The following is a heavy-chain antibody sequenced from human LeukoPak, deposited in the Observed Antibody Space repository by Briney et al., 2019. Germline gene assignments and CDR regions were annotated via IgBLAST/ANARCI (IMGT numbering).Heavy chain of an antibody. J-gene: IGHJ3*02. Sequence: SETLSLTCAVSGGSIINYYWSWIRQPPGKELEWIGYIYFSGGNTNYNPSFKSRVTISVDTSKNQFFLRLNSVTAADTAVYYCARQPSGTAAFDIWGQGTVVTVSS. CDR2: IYFSGGNT. V-gene: IGHV4-59*08. CDR3: ARQPSGTAAFDI. D-gene: IGHD1-14*01. CDR1: GGSIINYY.